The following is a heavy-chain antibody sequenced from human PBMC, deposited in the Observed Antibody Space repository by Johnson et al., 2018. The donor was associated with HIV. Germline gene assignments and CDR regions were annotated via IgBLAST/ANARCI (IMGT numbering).Heavy chain of an antibody. Sequence: QVQLVESGGGLVKPGGSLRLSCAASGFTFSDYYMSWIRQAPGKGLEWISYVSSGGSSIYYADSVKGRFTISRDNSKNTLYLQMNSLRAGDTAVYYCARGGRGHDAFDIWGQGTMVTVSS. CDR3: ARGGRGHDAFDI. CDR2: VSSGGSSI. CDR1: GFTFSDYY. J-gene: IGHJ3*02. V-gene: IGHV3-11*04.